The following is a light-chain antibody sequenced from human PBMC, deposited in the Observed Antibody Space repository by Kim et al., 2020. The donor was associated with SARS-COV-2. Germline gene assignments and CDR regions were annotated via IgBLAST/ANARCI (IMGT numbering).Light chain of an antibody. CDR1: QSVSSY. CDR3: QQRSNWHLT. J-gene: IGKJ1*01. CDR2: DAS. V-gene: IGKV3-11*01. Sequence: EIVLTQSPATLSLSPGERATLSCRASQSVSSYLVWYQQKPGQAPRLLIYDASNRATDIPARFSGSGSGTDFTLTISSLEPEDFAVYYCQQRSNWHLTFGQGTKVEIK.